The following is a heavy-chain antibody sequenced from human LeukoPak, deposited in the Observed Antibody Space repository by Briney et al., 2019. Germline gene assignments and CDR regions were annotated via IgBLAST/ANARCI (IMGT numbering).Heavy chain of an antibody. V-gene: IGHV4-34*01. CDR1: GGSFTDYY. J-gene: IGHJ4*02. D-gene: IGHD6-13*01. CDR3: ARGWQQLKVEGY. CDR2: INHSGIT. Sequence: SETLSLTCAVYGGSFTDYYWNWLRQPPGKGLEWIGEINHSGITHYNPSLKSRVTISVDTSKNQFSLKLSSVTAADTAVYYCARGWQQLKVEGYWGQGTLVTVSS.